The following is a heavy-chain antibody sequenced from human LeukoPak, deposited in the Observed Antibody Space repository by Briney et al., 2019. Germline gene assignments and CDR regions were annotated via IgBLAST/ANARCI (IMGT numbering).Heavy chain of an antibody. CDR1: GYTFTSYG. CDR2: INPNSGGT. V-gene: IGHV1-2*02. Sequence: ASVKVSCKAPGYTFTSYGISWVRQAPGQGLEWMGWINPNSGGTNYAQKFQGRVTMTRDTSISTAYMELSRLRSDDTAVYYCARGSSYSSSPFYYYYYMDVWGKGTTVTVSS. J-gene: IGHJ6*03. D-gene: IGHD6-6*01. CDR3: ARGSSYSSSPFYYYYYMDV.